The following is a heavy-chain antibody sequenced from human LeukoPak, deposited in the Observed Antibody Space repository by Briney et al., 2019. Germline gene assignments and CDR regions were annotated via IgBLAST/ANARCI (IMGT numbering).Heavy chain of an antibody. J-gene: IGHJ3*02. CDR1: GFTFTSSS. D-gene: IGHD3-16*02. Sequence: ASVKVSCKASGFTFTSSSMQWVRQARGQRLEWIGWIVVGSGNTNYAQKFQERVTITRDMSTSTAYMELSSLRSEDTAVYYCARESAFGGVIVNDAFDIWGQGTMVTVSS. V-gene: IGHV1-58*02. CDR3: ARESAFGGVIVNDAFDI. CDR2: IVVGSGNT.